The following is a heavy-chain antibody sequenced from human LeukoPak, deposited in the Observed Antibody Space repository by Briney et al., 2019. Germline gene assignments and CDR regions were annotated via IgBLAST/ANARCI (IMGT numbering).Heavy chain of an antibody. J-gene: IGHJ4*02. CDR3: AKKGCCDFWSGYPDY. D-gene: IGHD3-3*01. CDR2: ISGSGDTT. V-gene: IGHV3-23*01. CDR1: GFTFSSYA. Sequence: PGGSLRLSCVASGFTFSSYAMSWVRQAPGKGLEWVSGISGSGDTTYYADSVKGRFTISRDNSKKTLYVQIKSLSAEDTAVYYCAKKGCCDFWSGYPDYWGQGTLVTVSS.